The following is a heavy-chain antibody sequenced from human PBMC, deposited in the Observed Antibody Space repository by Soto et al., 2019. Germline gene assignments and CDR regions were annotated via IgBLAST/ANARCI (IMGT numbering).Heavy chain of an antibody. V-gene: IGHV1-69*13. J-gene: IGHJ4*02. CDR1: GGTFSSYA. CDR2: IIPIFGTA. CDR3: ARARSGNSAPVYFDY. Sequence: ASVKVSCKASGGTFSSYAISWVRQAPGQGLEWMGGIIPIFGTANYVQKFQGRVTITADESTSTAYMELSSLRSEDTAVYYCARARSGNSAPVYFDYWGQGTLVTVSS. D-gene: IGHD3-3*01.